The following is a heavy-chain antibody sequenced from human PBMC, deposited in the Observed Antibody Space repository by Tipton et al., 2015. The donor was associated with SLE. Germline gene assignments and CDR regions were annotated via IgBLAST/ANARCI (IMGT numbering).Heavy chain of an antibody. CDR2: INPNNGDT. Sequence: QSGAEVKKPGASVKVSCKSSGYSFTNYDINWVRQATGQGLELMGWINPNNGDTGFVQKFQGRITMTRDTSISTTYMEVNSLRSEDTAVYYCATAPYCGPECYVAFDFWGQGSLVTVSS. CDR1: GYSFTNYD. V-gene: IGHV1-8*01. CDR3: ATAPYCGPECYVAFDF. J-gene: IGHJ4*02. D-gene: IGHD2-21*01.